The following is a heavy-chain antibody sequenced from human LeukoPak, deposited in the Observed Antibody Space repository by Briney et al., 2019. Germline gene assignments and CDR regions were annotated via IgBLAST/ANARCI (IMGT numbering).Heavy chain of an antibody. CDR1: GYSISSGYY. D-gene: IGHD2-2*01. V-gene: IGHV4-61*01. CDR3: ARVVVPAAIIFWFDP. Sequence: PSETLSLTCTVSGYSISSGYYWGWIRQPPGKGLEWIGYIYYSGSTNYNPSLKSRVTISVDTSKNQFSLKLSSVTAADTAVYYCARVVVPAAIIFWFDPWGQGTLVTVSS. CDR2: IYYSGST. J-gene: IGHJ5*02.